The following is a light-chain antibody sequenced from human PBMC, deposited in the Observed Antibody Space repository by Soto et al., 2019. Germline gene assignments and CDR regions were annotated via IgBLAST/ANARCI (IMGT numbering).Light chain of an antibody. CDR3: QLRSNS. CDR2: DAS. Sequence: EIVLTQSPATLSLSPGERATLSCRASQSVSSYLAWYQQKPGQAPRLLIFDASNRASGIPARFSGSGSATDFTIAIITIEPEDFAVYYCQLRSNSFGGGTKVEIK. J-gene: IGKJ4*01. V-gene: IGKV3-11*01. CDR1: QSVSSY.